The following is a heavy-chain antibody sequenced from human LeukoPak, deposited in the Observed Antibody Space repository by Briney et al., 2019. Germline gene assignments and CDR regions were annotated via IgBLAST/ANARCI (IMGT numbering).Heavy chain of an antibody. CDR3: ASGDFDL. J-gene: IGHJ4*02. Sequence: SETLSLTCTVSGGSISSRSYYWTWIRQSAGKGLEWIGRIYNSGSTHYNPSLQSRVTISVDMSKNQFSLKLSSVTAADTAVYYCASGDFDLWGQGSLVTVSS. V-gene: IGHV4-61*02. CDR2: IYNSGST. CDR1: GGSISSRSYY. D-gene: IGHD3-16*01.